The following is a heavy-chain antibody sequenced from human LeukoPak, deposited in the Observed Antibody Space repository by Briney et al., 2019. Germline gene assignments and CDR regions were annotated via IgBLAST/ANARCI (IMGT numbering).Heavy chain of an antibody. CDR2: IYPGDSDT. D-gene: IGHD2-21*01. Sequence: GESLKISCKGSGYSFTSYWIGWVRQMPGKGLEWMGIIYPGDSDTRYSPSFQGQVTVSADKSISTAYLQWSSLKASDSAIYYCARLGYCGYSSCYTFDYWGQGTLVTVSS. V-gene: IGHV5-51*01. J-gene: IGHJ4*02. CDR3: ARLGYCGYSSCYTFDY. CDR1: GYSFTSYW.